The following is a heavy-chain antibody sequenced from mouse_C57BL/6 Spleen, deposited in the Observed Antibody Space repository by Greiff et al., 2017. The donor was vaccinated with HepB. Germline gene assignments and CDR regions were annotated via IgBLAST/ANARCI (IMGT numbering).Heavy chain of an antibody. V-gene: IGHV6-3*01. Sequence: DVKLQESGGGLVQPGGSMKLSCVASGFTFSNYWMNWVRQSPEKGLEWVAQIRLKSDNYATHYAESVKGRFTISRDDSKSSVYLQMNNLRAEDTGIYYCTVYYGYDGFAYWGQGTLVTVSA. CDR1: GFTFSNYW. D-gene: IGHD2-2*01. CDR3: TVYYGYDGFAY. J-gene: IGHJ3*01. CDR2: IRLKSDNYAT.